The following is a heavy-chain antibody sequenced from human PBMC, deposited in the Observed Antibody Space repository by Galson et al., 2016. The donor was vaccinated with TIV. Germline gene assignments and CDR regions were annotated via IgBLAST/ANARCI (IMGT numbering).Heavy chain of an antibody. CDR3: AREFRDYYFDY. V-gene: IGHV3-33*01. CDR2: IWYDGSNI. D-gene: IGHD3/OR15-3a*01. Sequence: SLRLSCAASGFTFGSYGMHWVRQAPVKGLEWVAGIWYDGSNIEYADSVKGRFTISRDNSKKILFPQMDSLSVEDTAVYYCAREFRDYYFDYWGQGTLVIVSS. J-gene: IGHJ4*02. CDR1: GFTFGSYG.